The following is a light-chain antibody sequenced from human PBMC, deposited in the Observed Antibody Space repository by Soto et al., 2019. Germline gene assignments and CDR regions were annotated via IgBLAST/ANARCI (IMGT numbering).Light chain of an antibody. Sequence: EIVLTQSPANPSVSPGERATLSCVSSQSVRSNLAWYQHKPGQGPRLLIYAASTRATGIPDRFSGSGSGTDFTLTISRLEPEAFAVYYCQQYGSSPPITFGQGTRLEIK. J-gene: IGKJ5*01. V-gene: IGKV3-20*01. CDR2: AAS. CDR1: QSVRSN. CDR3: QQYGSSPPIT.